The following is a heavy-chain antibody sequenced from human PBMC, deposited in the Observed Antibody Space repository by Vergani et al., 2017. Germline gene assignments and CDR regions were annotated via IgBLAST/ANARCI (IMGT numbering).Heavy chain of an antibody. CDR2: IWYDGSNK. CDR3: TTESPAIIVVVVAATDY. CDR1: GFTFSSYG. Sequence: QVQLVESGGGVVQPGKSLRLFCAASGFTFSSYGMHWVRPAPGKGLEWGAVIWYDGSNKYYAASVKGRFTISRDNSKNPLYLQMHSLRAEDTAVYYCTTESPAIIVVVVAATDYWGQGTLVTVSS. J-gene: IGHJ4*02. D-gene: IGHD2-15*01. V-gene: IGHV3-33*01.